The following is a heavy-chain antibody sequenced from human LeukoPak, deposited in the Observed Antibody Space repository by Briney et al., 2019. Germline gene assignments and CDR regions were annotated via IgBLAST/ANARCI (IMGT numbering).Heavy chain of an antibody. J-gene: IGHJ4*02. V-gene: IGHV1-69*13. CDR2: IIPIFGTA. Sequence: GASVKVSCKASGGTFSSYAISWVRQAPGQGLEWMGGIIPIFGTANYAQKFQGRVTITADESTSTAYMELSSLRSEDTAVYYRARGIAADDSSGYYYEWGQGTLVTVSS. CDR1: GGTFSSYA. CDR3: ARGIAADDSSGYYYE. D-gene: IGHD3-22*01.